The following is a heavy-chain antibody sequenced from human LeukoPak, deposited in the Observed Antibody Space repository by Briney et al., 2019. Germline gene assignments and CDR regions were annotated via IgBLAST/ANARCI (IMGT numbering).Heavy chain of an antibody. CDR2: ISVNGETT. CDR1: GFSVSSFG. V-gene: IGHV3-23*01. D-gene: IGHD6-19*01. CDR3: AQGFSSGWYPY. J-gene: IGHJ4*02. Sequence: GGSLRLSCAVSGFSVSSFGMSWVRQAPGKGLEWISAISVNGETTCADSVRGRFIISRDNSKNTLYLQLSSLRAEDTAVYYCAQGFSSGWYPYWGQGSLVSVSS.